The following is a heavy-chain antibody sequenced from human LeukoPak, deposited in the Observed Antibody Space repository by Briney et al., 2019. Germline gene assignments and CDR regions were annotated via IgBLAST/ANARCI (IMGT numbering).Heavy chain of an antibody. J-gene: IGHJ6*03. CDR3: TTDTAPAAYYYYYMDV. D-gene: IGHD2-2*01. V-gene: IGHV3-15*01. CDR2: IKSKTDGGTT. CDR1: GFTFSNAW. Sequence: GGSPRLSCAASGFTFSNAWMSWVRQAPGKGLEWVGRIKSKTDGGTTDYAAPVKGRFTISRDDSKNTLYPQMNSLKTEDTAVYYCTTDTAPAAYYYYYMDVWGKGTTVTVSS.